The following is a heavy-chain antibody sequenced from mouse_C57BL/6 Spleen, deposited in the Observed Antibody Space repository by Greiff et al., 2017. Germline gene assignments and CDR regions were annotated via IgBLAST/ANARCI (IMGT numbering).Heavy chain of an antibody. Sequence: QVQLKQSGAELVRPGTSVKMSCKASGYTFTNYWIGWAKQRPGHGLEWIGDIYPGGGYTNYNEKFKGKATLTADKSSSTAYMQFSSLTSEDSAIYYCARSQINGGFDYWGQGTTLTVSS. V-gene: IGHV1-63*01. CDR3: ARSQINGGFDY. CDR1: GYTFTNYW. CDR2: IYPGGGYT. J-gene: IGHJ2*01.